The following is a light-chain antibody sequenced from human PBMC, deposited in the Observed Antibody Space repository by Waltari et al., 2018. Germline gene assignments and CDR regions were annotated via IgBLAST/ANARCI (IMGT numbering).Light chain of an antibody. CDR2: GAS. Sequence: IVLTQSPGTLSLSPGERATLSCRASQSVRSSYLAWYQQKPGQAPRLLIYGASSRATGIPDRFSGSGSGTDFTLTISRLEPEDFAVYYCQQYGSSPPWTFGQGTKVEIK. J-gene: IGKJ1*01. CDR3: QQYGSSPPWT. V-gene: IGKV3-20*01. CDR1: QSVRSSY.